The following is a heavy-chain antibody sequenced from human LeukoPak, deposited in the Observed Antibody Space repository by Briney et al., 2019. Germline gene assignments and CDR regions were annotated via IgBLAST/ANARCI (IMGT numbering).Heavy chain of an antibody. CDR2: IYYSGST. V-gene: IGHV4-59*01. D-gene: IGHD6-19*01. CDR1: GGSISSYY. Sequence: PSETLSLTCTVSGGSISSYYWSWIRQPPGKGLEWIGYIYYSGSTNYNPSLRSRVTISVDTSKNQFPLKLSSVTAADTAVYYCARDWSGIAVAGTVGRYFDLWGRGTLVTVSS. CDR3: ARDWSGIAVAGTVGRYFDL. J-gene: IGHJ2*01.